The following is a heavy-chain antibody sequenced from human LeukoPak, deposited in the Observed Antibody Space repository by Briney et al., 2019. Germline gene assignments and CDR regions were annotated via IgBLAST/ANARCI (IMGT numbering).Heavy chain of an antibody. D-gene: IGHD3-9*01. CDR1: GFTFSSYG. J-gene: IGHJ4*02. CDR2: ISYDGSNK. CDR3: TKVSGGRYFDWFFDY. V-gene: IGHV3-30*18. Sequence: GGSLRLSCAASGFTFSSYGMHWVRQAPGKGLEWVAVISYDGSNKYYADSVKGRFTISRDNSKNTLYLQMNSLRAEDTAVYYCTKVSGGRYFDWFFDYWGQGTLVTVSS.